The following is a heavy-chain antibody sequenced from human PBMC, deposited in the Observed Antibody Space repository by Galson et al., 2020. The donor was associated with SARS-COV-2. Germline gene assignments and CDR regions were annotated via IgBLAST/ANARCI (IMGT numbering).Heavy chain of an antibody. CDR3: ARDRMVRGFDP. D-gene: IGHD3-10*01. V-gene: IGHV4-31*03. J-gene: IGHJ5*02. Sequence: SETLSLTCTVSGGSISSGGYYWSWIRQHPGKGLEWIGYIYYSGSTYYNPSLKSRVTISVDTSKNQFSLKLSSVTAADTAVYYCARDRMVRGFDPWGQGTLVTVSS. CDR2: IYYSGST. CDR1: GGSISSGGYY.